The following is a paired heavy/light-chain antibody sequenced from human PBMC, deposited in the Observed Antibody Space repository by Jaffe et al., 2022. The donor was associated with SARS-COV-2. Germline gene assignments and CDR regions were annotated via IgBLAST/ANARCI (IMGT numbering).Heavy chain of an antibody. CDR3: ARDRGNHVD. J-gene: IGHJ4*02. CDR1: GFTFSIHW. D-gene: IGHD3-10*01. V-gene: IGHV3-7*03. Sequence: EVQLVESGGGLVQPGGSLRLSCTASGFTFSIHWMTWVRQVPGKGLEWLANIKGDGSEKYYVDSLNGRFTISRDNVRNSLYLQMNSLRVEDTAVYYCARDRGNHVDWGQGTLVTVSS. CDR2: IKGDGSEK.
Light chain of an antibody. CDR3: QMTGHSWST. V-gene: IGKV3-20*01. CDR2: GGS. Sequence: EIVLTQSPGTVSLSPGERAALSCRASQSFSSAYLAWYQQKPGQPPRLLILGGSTRTPGVPARFSGSGSGTDFTLTISRLEPEDYGIYYCQMTGHSWSTFGPGTRVDIK. CDR1: QSFSSAY. J-gene: IGKJ3*01.